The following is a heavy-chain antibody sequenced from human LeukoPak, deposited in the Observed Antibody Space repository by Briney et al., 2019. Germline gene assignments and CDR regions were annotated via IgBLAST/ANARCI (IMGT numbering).Heavy chain of an antibody. J-gene: IGHJ5*02. CDR1: GYTFTGYY. CDR2: INPSGDNT. V-gene: IGHV1-2*02. D-gene: IGHD3-9*01. CDR3: ARDGDLRYFDWLDWFDP. Sequence: ASVKVSCKASGYTFTGYYMHWVRQAPGQGLGWMGIINPSGDNTTYAQKFQGRVTMTRDTSISTAYMELSRLRSDDTAVYYCARDGDLRYFDWLDWFDPWGQGTLVTVSS.